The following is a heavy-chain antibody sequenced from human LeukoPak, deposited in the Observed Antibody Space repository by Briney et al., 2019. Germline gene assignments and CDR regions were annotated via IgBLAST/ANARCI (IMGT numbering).Heavy chain of an antibody. CDR3: ARGLVRGRFDRDV. CDR2: MNPNSGNT. V-gene: IGHV1-8*01. D-gene: IGHD3-10*01. CDR1: GYTFTSHD. J-gene: IGHJ6*02. Sequence: PGASVKVSCKASGYTFTSHDIDWVRQATEQGLEWMGWMNPNSGNTGYAQKFQGRVSMTRDTSISTVYMELSSLTSEDTAVYYCARGLVRGRFDRDVWGQGTTVTVSS.